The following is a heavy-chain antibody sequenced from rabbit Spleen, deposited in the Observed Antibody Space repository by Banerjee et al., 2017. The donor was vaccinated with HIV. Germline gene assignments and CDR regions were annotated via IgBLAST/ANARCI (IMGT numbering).Heavy chain of an antibody. Sequence: QSLEESGGGLVKPGASLTLTCKASGFSFNSGYDMCWVRQAPGKGLEWIGCIGIGTSGFTYFATWAKGRFTISKTSSTTVTLQMTSLTDADTATYFCARDAATSFSTYGMDLWGPGTLVT. D-gene: IGHD8-1*01. CDR3: ARDAATSFSTYGMDL. CDR1: GFSFNSGYD. J-gene: IGHJ6*01. V-gene: IGHV1S40*01. CDR2: IGIGTSGFT.